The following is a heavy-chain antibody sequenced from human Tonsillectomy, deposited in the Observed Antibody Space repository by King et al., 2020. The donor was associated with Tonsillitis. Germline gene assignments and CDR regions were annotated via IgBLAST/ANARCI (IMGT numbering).Heavy chain of an antibody. D-gene: IGHD2-2*02. CDR1: GYTFSNYG. V-gene: IGHV1-18*01. Sequence: VQLVQSGTEVKKPGASVKVSCKASGYTFSNYGISWVRQAPGQGLEWMGWISGYNGDTNYPQKLQDRVTMTTDTSTNTAYLELRSLRSDDTAIYYCARVIVVPATIKADYWGQGTLVTVSS. CDR2: ISGYNGDT. CDR3: ARVIVVPATIKADY. J-gene: IGHJ4*02.